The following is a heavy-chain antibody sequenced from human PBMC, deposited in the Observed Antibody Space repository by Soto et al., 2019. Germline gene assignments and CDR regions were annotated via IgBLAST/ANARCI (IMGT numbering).Heavy chain of an antibody. CDR1: GFTYSNYA. Sequence: PGGSLRLSCAASGFTYSNYALNWVRRAPGKGLEWVSGISGSGGSTYDADSVKGRFTISRDNSKNTLYLQMNSLRVEDTAVYYCAKGTVERGDSSYYYYYYMDVWGKGTTVTVSS. CDR2: ISGSGGST. V-gene: IGHV3-23*01. D-gene: IGHD3-22*01. CDR3: AKGTVERGDSSYYYYYYMDV. J-gene: IGHJ6*03.